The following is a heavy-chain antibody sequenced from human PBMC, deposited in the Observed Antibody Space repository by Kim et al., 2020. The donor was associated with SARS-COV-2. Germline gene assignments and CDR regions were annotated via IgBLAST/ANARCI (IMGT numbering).Heavy chain of an antibody. CDR1: GYTFTSYA. Sequence: ASVKVSCKASGYTFTSYAMNWVRQAPGQGLEWMGWINTNTGNPTYAQGFTGRFVFSLDTSVSTAYLQISSLKAEDTAVYYCARVLAAYYYGSGTYWDDAFDIWGQGTMVTVSS. CDR2: INTNTGNP. CDR3: ARVLAAYYYGSGTYWDDAFDI. J-gene: IGHJ3*02. D-gene: IGHD3-10*01. V-gene: IGHV7-4-1*02.